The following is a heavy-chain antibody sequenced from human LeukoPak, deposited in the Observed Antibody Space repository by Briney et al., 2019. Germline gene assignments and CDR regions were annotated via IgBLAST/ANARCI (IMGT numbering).Heavy chain of an antibody. CDR1: GYTFTHYG. D-gene: IGHD3-9*01. CDR2: IIPILGIA. V-gene: IGHV1-69*04. J-gene: IGHJ4*02. CDR3: ARGLVVTGYYSDY. Sequence: ASVKVSCKASGYTFTHYGISWVRQAPGQGLEWMGRIIPILGIANYAQKFQGRVTITADKSTSTAYMELSSLRSEDTAVYYCARGLVVTGYYSDYWGQGTLVTVSS.